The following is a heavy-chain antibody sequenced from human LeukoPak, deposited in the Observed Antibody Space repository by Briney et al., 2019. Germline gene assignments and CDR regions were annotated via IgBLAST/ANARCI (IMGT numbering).Heavy chain of an antibody. Sequence: GGSLRLSCAASGFTFSSYAMSWVRQTPGKGLEWVSAISGSGGSTYYADSVKGRFTISRDNSKNTLYLQMNSLRAEDTAVYYCAKDGVGLDWFDPWGQGTLVTVSS. J-gene: IGHJ5*02. CDR2: ISGSGGST. D-gene: IGHD6-6*01. CDR3: AKDGVGLDWFDP. V-gene: IGHV3-23*01. CDR1: GFTFSSYA.